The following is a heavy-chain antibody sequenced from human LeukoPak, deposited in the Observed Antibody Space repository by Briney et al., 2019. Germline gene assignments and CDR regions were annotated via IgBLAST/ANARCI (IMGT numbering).Heavy chain of an antibody. J-gene: IGHJ4*02. CDR1: GYTFTSYG. CDR3: ARGSPYYDFWSGYYSPLLDY. V-gene: IGHV1-18*01. D-gene: IGHD3-3*01. Sequence: ASVKVSCKASGYTFTSYGISWVRQAPGQGLEWMGWISAYNGNTNYAQKLQGRVTMTTDTSTSTAYMELRSLRSDDTAVYYRARGSPYYDFWSGYYSPLLDYWGQGTLVTVSS. CDR2: ISAYNGNT.